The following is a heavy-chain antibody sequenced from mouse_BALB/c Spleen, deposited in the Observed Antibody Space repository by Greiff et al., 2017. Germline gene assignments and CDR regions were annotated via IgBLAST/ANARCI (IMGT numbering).Heavy chain of an antibody. CDR2: IWAGGST. V-gene: IGHV2-9*02. D-gene: IGHD1-1*01. CDR1: GFSLTSYG. CDR3: AREDYYGSSYGAMDY. Sequence: VQLVESGPGLVAPSQSLSITCTVSGFSLTSYGVHWVRQPPGKGLEWLGVIWAGGSTNYNSALMSRLSISKDNSKSQVFLKMNSLQTDDTAMYYCAREDYYGSSYGAMDYWGQGTSVTVSS. J-gene: IGHJ4*01.